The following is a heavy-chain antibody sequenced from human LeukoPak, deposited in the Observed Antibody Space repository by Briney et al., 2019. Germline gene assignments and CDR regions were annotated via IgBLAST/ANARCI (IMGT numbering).Heavy chain of an antibody. CDR2: IIPVLDSA. CDR3: ARSGFSNTFPLDY. J-gene: IGHJ4*02. CDR1: GGTFSSYA. Sequence: VASVKVSCKASGGTFSSYAISWVRQAPGQGLEWMGRIIPVLDSAKYAPKIQDRVTITADKSTSTAYMELNSLRSEDTAVYFCARSGFSNTFPLDYWGQGTLVTVSS. V-gene: IGHV1-69*04. D-gene: IGHD2/OR15-2a*01.